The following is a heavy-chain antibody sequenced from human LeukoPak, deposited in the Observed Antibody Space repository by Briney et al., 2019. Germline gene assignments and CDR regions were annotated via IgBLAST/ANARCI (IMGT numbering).Heavy chain of an antibody. V-gene: IGHV4-30-4*01. Sequence: SQTLSLTCTVSGGSISSGDYYWSWIRQPPGKGLEWIGYIYYSGSTYYNPSLKSRVTISVDTSKNQFSLKLSSVTAADTAVYYCARVEDYYDSSGLGGDYWGQGTLVIVSS. CDR1: GGSISSGDYY. CDR3: ARVEDYYDSSGLGGDY. CDR2: IYYSGST. D-gene: IGHD3-22*01. J-gene: IGHJ4*02.